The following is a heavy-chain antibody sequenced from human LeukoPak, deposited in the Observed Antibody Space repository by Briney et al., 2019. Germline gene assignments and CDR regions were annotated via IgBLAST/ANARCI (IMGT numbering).Heavy chain of an antibody. CDR2: FDPEDVET. V-gene: IGHV1-24*01. CDR3: ATRGFSGYGDYYGY. Sequence: GASVNVSCKLSVYALTELSMNWVRQAPGKPLEWTGGFDPEDVETIYPQKFQGRVTMPDITSTVTAYLHLSSVRSEHPALDYCATRGFSGYGDYYGYWGQGTLVTVSS. J-gene: IGHJ4*02. CDR1: VYALTELS. D-gene: IGHD4-17*01.